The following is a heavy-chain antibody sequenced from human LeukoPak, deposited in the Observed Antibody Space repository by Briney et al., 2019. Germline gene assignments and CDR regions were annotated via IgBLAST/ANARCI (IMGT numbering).Heavy chain of an antibody. V-gene: IGHV1-69*13. J-gene: IGHJ6*02. CDR1: GGTYSSYA. D-gene: IGHD4-17*01. CDR3: ARDDGDYYYYYGMDV. CDR2: IIPIFGTA. Sequence: SVKVSCKASGGTYSSYAISWVRQAPGQGLEWMGGIIPIFGTANYAQKFQGRVTITADESTSTAYMELSSLRSEDTAVYYCARDDGDYYYYYGMDVWGQGTTVTVSS.